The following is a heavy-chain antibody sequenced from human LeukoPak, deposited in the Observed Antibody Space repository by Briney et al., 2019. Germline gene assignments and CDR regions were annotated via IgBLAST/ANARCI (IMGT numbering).Heavy chain of an antibody. CDR2: ISYSGST. CDR1: GGTISTGGYY. V-gene: IGHV4-31*03. Sequence: PSETLSLTCTVSGGTISTGGYYWSWIRQHPGEGLEWIGYISYSGSTYYNPSLKSRVTISVDTSKNQFSLKLSSVTAADTAVYYCAREGPARYSGYDRGHWFDPWGQGTLVTVSS. J-gene: IGHJ5*02. CDR3: AREGPARYSGYDRGHWFDP. D-gene: IGHD5-12*01.